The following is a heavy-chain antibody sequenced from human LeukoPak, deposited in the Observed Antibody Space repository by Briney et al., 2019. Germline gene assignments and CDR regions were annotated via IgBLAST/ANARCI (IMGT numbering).Heavy chain of an antibody. CDR3: AREVAI. CDR1: GYTLSTYT. CDR2: IYAGNGNV. Sequence: ASVKVSCKASGYTLSTYTMHWLRQAPGQRPEWMGCIYAGNGNVKYSQNLQARVTITRDTSANTAYLKLSSLRSEDTAVYYCAREVAIWGQGTLVTVSS. J-gene: IGHJ4*02. D-gene: IGHD2-15*01. V-gene: IGHV1-3*01.